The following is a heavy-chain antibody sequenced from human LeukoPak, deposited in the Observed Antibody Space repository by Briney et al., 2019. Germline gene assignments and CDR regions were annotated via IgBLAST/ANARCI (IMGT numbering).Heavy chain of an antibody. D-gene: IGHD2-21*02. V-gene: IGHV3-7*01. J-gene: IGHJ4*02. Sequence: GRSLRLSCEASGFTFTKFWMSWVRQAPGKGLEWVANIQEDGKKENYVDSVRGRFTISRDNAKNSIYLQMNSLRVEDTAVYYCAKDIVGGGDDYWGQGTLVIVSS. CDR2: IQEDGKKE. CDR3: AKDIVGGGDDY. CDR1: GFTFTKFW.